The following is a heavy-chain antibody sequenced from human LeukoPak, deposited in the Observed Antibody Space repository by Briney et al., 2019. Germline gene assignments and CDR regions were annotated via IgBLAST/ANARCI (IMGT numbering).Heavy chain of an antibody. CDR3: AKGRDIVVVPAEPFDP. D-gene: IGHD2-2*01. CDR1: GFTFSSYA. Sequence: GGSLRLSCAASGFTFSSYAMSWVRQAPGKGLEWVSAISGSGGSTYYADSVKGRFTISRDNSKNTLYLQMNSLRAEDTAVYYCAKGRDIVVVPAEPFDPWGQGTLVTVSS. V-gene: IGHV3-23*01. J-gene: IGHJ5*02. CDR2: ISGSGGST.